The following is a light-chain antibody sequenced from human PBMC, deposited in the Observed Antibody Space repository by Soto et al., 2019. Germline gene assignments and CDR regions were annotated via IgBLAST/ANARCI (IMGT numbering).Light chain of an antibody. Sequence: QSALTQPASLSGSPGQSITISCTGTSSDIGAYDYVSWFQQHPGKAPKLMISEVNNRPSGVSNRFSGSKSGNTAYLTISGLQVEDEAEYFCFSYAGSSTYYVFGTGTKLTVL. CDR1: SSDIGAYDY. V-gene: IGLV2-14*01. CDR3: FSYAGSSTYYV. J-gene: IGLJ1*01. CDR2: EVN.